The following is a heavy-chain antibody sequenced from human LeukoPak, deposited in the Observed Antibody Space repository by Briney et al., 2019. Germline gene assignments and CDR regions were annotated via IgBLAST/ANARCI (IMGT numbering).Heavy chain of an antibody. Sequence: GGSLRLSCAASGFTFSSYWVSWVRQAPGKGLEWVANIKQDGSEKYYVDSVKGRFTISRDNAKNSLYPQMNSLRAEDTAVYYCARKLQLNWFDPWGQGTLVTVSS. CDR3: ARKLQLNWFDP. D-gene: IGHD4-11*01. J-gene: IGHJ5*02. V-gene: IGHV3-7*01. CDR1: GFTFSSYW. CDR2: IKQDGSEK.